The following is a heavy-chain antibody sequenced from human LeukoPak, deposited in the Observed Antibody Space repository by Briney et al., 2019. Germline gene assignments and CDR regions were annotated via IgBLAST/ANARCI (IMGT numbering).Heavy chain of an antibody. D-gene: IGHD3-22*01. CDR1: GFTFSDYY. V-gene: IGHV3-11*04. CDR2: ISSSGSTI. Sequence: GGSLRLSCAASGFTFSDYYMSWIRHAPGKGLEWVSYISSSGSTIYYADSVKGRFTISRDNAKNSLYLQMNSLRAEDTAVYYCARGEYYDSSGYYYFDYWGQGTLVTVSS. J-gene: IGHJ4*02. CDR3: ARGEYYDSSGYYYFDY.